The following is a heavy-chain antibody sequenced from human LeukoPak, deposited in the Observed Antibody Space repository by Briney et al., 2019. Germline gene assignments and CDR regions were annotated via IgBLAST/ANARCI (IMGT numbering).Heavy chain of an antibody. Sequence: GGSLRLSCAASGFTFSTYVMNWFRQAPGKGLEWVSAISVGAEYIFYADSVKGRFTISRDDSNNALYLQMHSLRAEDTALYYCASGPPFLKYFEYWGQGTLVTVSS. CDR2: ISVGAEYI. CDR1: GFTFSTYV. D-gene: IGHD3-3*01. J-gene: IGHJ4*02. CDR3: ASGPPFLKYFEY. V-gene: IGHV3-23*01.